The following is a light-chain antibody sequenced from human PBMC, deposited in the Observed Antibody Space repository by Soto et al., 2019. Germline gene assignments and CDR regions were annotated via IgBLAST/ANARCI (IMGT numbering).Light chain of an antibody. Sequence: EVVLTQSPATLSLSPGERATLSCRASENVRTFVDWYQQKPGQAPRLLIYGASTRATGIPARFSGSGSGTEFTLTISSLQSEDFAVYYCQQYNKWPPETFGQGTKVDIK. V-gene: IGKV3-15*01. CDR1: ENVRTF. CDR3: QQYNKWPPET. J-gene: IGKJ1*01. CDR2: GAS.